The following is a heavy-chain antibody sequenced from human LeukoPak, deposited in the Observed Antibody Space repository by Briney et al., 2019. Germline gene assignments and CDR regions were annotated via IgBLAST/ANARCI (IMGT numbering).Heavy chain of an antibody. CDR1: GFTFSSYW. V-gene: IGHV3-74*01. CDR3: ARAGYSSGRGNWFDP. D-gene: IGHD6-19*01. Sequence: PGGSLRLSCAASGFTFSSYWMHWVRQAPGKGLVWVSRISSDGSSTSYADSVKGRFTISRDNAKNTLYLEMNSLRAEDTAVYYCARAGYSSGRGNWFDPWGQGTLVTVSS. J-gene: IGHJ5*02. CDR2: ISSDGSST.